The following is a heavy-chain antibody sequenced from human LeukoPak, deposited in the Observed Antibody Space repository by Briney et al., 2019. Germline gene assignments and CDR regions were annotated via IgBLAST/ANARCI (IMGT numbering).Heavy chain of an antibody. Sequence: ASVKVSCKASGYTFTSYYIHWVRQAPGQGLEWMGIINPSGGSTNYAQKFQGRVTMTRDKSTSTVYMELSSLRSEDTAVYYCTRARGYSSGFDTWGQGTLVTVSS. J-gene: IGHJ5*02. CDR1: GYTFTSYY. V-gene: IGHV1-46*03. CDR2: INPSGGST. D-gene: IGHD5-18*01. CDR3: TRARGYSSGFDT.